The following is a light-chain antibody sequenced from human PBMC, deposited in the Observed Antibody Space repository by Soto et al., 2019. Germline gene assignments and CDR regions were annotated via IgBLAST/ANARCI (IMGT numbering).Light chain of an antibody. CDR2: AAS. CDR1: QSVRSNY. CDR3: QQYATSAILT. J-gene: IGKJ3*01. Sequence: EIVLTQSPGTLSLSPGERATLSCRASQSVRSNYLAWYQQRPGQAPRLLIYAASTRATGIPDRFSGSGSGTDFTLTISRLEPADFAVYYCQQYATSAILTFGPGTKVDIK. V-gene: IGKV3-20*01.